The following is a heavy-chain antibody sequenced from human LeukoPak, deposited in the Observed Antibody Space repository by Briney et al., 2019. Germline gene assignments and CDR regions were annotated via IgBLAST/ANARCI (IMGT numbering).Heavy chain of an antibody. CDR3: ARGDCSATSCYYFDN. CDR1: GFRFSGHY. J-gene: IGHJ4*02. V-gene: IGHV3-11*04. Sequence: GGSLRLSCAASGFRFSGHYMSWIRQAPGKGLEWISYISSTITTIYYADSVKGRFTISRDNAKNSLYLQMSSLRAEDTAVYYCARGDCSATSCYYFDNWGQGTLVTVSS. D-gene: IGHD2-15*01. CDR2: ISSTITTI.